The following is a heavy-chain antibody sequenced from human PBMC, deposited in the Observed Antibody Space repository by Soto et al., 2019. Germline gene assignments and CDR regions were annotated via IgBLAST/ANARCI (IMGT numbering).Heavy chain of an antibody. CDR3: VRGGIAVPWRY. CDR2: SNPSGGGT. D-gene: IGHD6-19*01. Sequence: GVSAKVSCKAPGYTFTSYYIHWVRQAPGQGLEWMGMSNPSGGGTTYAQQFQGRDTMTRDTSTRVVYMELSSLKSEDTAMYYCVRGGIAVPWRYWGPGTLVTVS. J-gene: IGHJ4*02. V-gene: IGHV1-46*03. CDR1: GYTFTSYY.